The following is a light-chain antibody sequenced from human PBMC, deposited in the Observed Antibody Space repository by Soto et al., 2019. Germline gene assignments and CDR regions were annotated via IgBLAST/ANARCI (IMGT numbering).Light chain of an antibody. V-gene: IGKV1-9*01. CDR2: AAS. CDR1: QGISSY. CDR3: QQLNSYPPFT. J-gene: IGKJ3*01. Sequence: DIQLTQSPSFLSASVGDRVTITCRASQGISSYLAWYQQKPGKALKLLIYAASTLQSGVPSRFSGSGSGTEFTLTISSLQPEDFATYYCQQLNSYPPFTFGPGTKVDIK.